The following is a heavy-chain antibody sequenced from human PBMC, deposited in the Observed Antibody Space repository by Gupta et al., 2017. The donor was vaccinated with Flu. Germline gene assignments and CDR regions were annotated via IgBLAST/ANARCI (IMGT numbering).Heavy chain of an antibody. CDR3: ANLGSVAYCGYNCYKGDY. J-gene: IGHJ4*02. D-gene: IGHD2-21*02. CDR1: GFAFNDYA. CDR2: ISPSGGST. Sequence: EVQLLDSGGGLVQPGGSLRLSCAASGFAFNDYAMSWVRQAPGKGLEWVSAISPSGGSTYYADSVKGRFTMSRDNSKNTLHLQMNSLRAEDTAVYYCANLGSVAYCGYNCYKGDYWGRGTLVTVSS. V-gene: IGHV3-23*01.